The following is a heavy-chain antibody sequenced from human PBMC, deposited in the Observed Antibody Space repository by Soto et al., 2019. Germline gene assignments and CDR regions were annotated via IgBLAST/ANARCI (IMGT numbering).Heavy chain of an antibody. V-gene: IGHV3-74*01. Sequence: EVQLVESGGGLVQPGGSLRISCAASGFTFSSYAMHWVSQAPRTGLLWVSRLNGDGSSTSYADSVKGRFTISRDNAQNRMYLQMDSLRVEDTAVYYCVRHGNSWSGDCWGQGTLVTVSS. CDR2: LNGDGSST. CDR3: VRHGNSWSGDC. D-gene: IGHD6-13*01. J-gene: IGHJ4*02. CDR1: GFTFSSYA.